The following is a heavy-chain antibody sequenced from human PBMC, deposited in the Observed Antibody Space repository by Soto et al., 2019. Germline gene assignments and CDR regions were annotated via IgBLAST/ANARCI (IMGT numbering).Heavy chain of an antibody. CDR3: AKGHYYDYYYYGMDV. Sequence: PGGSLRLSCAASGFTFSSYAMSWVRQAPGKGLEWVSAISGSGGSTYYADSVKGRFTISRDNSKNTLYPQMNSLRAEDTAVYYCAKGHYYDYYYYGMDVWGQGTTVTVSS. J-gene: IGHJ6*02. V-gene: IGHV3-23*01. CDR1: GFTFSSYA. D-gene: IGHD3-22*01. CDR2: ISGSGGST.